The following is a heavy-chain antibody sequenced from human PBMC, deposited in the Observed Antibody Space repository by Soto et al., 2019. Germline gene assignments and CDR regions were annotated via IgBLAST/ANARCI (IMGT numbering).Heavy chain of an antibody. CDR1: GYTFTNYF. CDR2: INPGDDST. Sequence: GSVKVSCKASGYTFTNYFIHWVRQAPGEGLEWMGIINPGDDSTTYAQKFQGRVTVTKDTSTSTVYMELSSLRSDDTAMYYCAREEGALDYWGQGTLVTVSS. V-gene: IGHV1-46*01. D-gene: IGHD1-26*01. CDR3: AREEGALDY. J-gene: IGHJ4*02.